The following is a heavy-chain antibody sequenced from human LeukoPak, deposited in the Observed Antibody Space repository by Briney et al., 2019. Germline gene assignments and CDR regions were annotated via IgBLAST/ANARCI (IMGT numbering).Heavy chain of an antibody. D-gene: IGHD3-22*01. V-gene: IGHV1-18*01. CDR2: ISTYNGNT. CDR1: GYTFTSYG. Sequence: ASVKVSCKASGYTFTSYGISWVRQAPGQGLEWLGWISTYNGNTHYAQKLQGRVTMTTDTSTTTAYMELRSLRSDDTAVYYCARGGVWDYDSSGYYGYWGQGTLVTVSS. CDR3: ARGGVWDYDSSGYYGY. J-gene: IGHJ4*02.